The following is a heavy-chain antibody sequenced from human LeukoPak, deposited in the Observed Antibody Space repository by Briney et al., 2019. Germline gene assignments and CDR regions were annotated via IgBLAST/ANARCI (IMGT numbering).Heavy chain of an antibody. Sequence: GGSLRLSCAASGFTVSIYYMSWVRQAPGKGLEWVSLLYSGGITYHADSVKGRFTISRDNSKNTLFLQMNSLRAEDTAVYYCARGDWNYYFDYWGRGTLVTVSS. CDR1: GFTVSIYY. V-gene: IGHV3-53*01. D-gene: IGHD1-7*01. CDR3: ARGDWNYYFDY. CDR2: LYSGGIT. J-gene: IGHJ4*02.